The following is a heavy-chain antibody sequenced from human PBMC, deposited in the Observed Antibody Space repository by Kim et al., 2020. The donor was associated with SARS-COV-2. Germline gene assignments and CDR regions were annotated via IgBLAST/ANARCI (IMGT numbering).Heavy chain of an antibody. D-gene: IGHD3-9*01. Sequence: SETLSLTCTVSGYSISSGYYWGWIRQPPGKGLEWIGSIYHSGSTYYNPSLKSRVTISVDTSKNQFSLKLSSVTAADTAVYYCARGSPATYYDILTGYSHFDYWGQGTLVTVSS. CDR2: IYHSGST. V-gene: IGHV4-38-2*02. J-gene: IGHJ4*02. CDR3: ARGSPATYYDILTGYSHFDY. CDR1: GYSISSGYY.